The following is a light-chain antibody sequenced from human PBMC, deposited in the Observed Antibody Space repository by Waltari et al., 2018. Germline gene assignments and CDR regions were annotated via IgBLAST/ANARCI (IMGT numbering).Light chain of an antibody. V-gene: IGKV3-20*01. Sequence: EIVLTQSQGTLSLSPGAGATLSCRTSQTIRTTYVAWYQQKPGQAPTLLIYGAFTRATGIPDRFTGSGSGTDFSLTSSSLEPEDFATYYCQQYDVSPLTFGGGTKVEIK. CDR3: QQYDVSPLT. CDR1: QTIRTTY. J-gene: IGKJ4*01. CDR2: GAF.